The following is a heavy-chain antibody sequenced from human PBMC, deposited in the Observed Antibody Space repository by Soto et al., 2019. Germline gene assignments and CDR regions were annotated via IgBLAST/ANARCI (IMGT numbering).Heavy chain of an antibody. D-gene: IGHD6-13*01. J-gene: IGHJ4*02. V-gene: IGHV4-59*01. Sequence: PSQTLSLTCTLSGGSLSSYYWSWIRQPPGKGLEWIGYIYDSGNTNYNPSLKSRVTMSIDTSKNQFSLKLSSVTAADTAVYYCARGVTTRWYGYWGQGTLVSLSS. CDR1: GGSLSSYY. CDR3: ARGVTTRWYGY. CDR2: IYDSGNT.